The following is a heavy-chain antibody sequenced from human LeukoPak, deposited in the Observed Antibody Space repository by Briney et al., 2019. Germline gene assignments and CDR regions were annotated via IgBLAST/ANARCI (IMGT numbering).Heavy chain of an antibody. V-gene: IGHV3-30-3*01. CDR3: ARALGYCGGDCYFRDYYYYYMDV. CDR1: GFTFSSYA. D-gene: IGHD2-21*01. CDR2: ISYDGSNK. J-gene: IGHJ6*03. Sequence: GGSLRLSCAASGFTFSSYAMHWVRQAPGKGLEWVAVISYDGSNKYYADSVKGRFTISRDNSKNTLYLQMNSLRAEDTAVYYCARALGYCGGDCYFRDYYYYYMDVWGKGTTVTVSS.